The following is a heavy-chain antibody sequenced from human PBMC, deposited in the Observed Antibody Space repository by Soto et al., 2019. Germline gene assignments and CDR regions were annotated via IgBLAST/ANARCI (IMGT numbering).Heavy chain of an antibody. J-gene: IGHJ4*02. CDR1: GDSISSYY. CDR2: IFHTGSA. V-gene: IGHV4-59*08. Sequence: QVQLQESGPGLVKPSETLSLTCTVSGDSISSYYWSWIRQPPGKGLEWIGYIFHTGSANYNPSLKIRVTISIDTSKNQFSLRLSSVTAPATAAYYCARQPYTSRAYYFDYWGEGTPVTVSS. CDR3: ARQPYTSRAYYFDY. D-gene: IGHD6-19*01.